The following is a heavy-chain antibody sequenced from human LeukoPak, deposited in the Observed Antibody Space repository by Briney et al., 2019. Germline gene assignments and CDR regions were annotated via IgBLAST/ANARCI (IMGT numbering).Heavy chain of an antibody. CDR2: IYTSGGT. CDR3: ARISSASPNWFDP. J-gene: IGHJ5*02. V-gene: IGHV4-59*10. CDR1: GGSFSGYY. D-gene: IGHD6-6*01. Sequence: SETLSLTCAVDGGSFSGYYWSWIRQPTGKGLEWVGHIYTSGGTNYNPSLKSRVTMSVDTSKNQFSLRLSSVTAADTAVYYCARISSASPNWFDPWGQGTLVIVSS.